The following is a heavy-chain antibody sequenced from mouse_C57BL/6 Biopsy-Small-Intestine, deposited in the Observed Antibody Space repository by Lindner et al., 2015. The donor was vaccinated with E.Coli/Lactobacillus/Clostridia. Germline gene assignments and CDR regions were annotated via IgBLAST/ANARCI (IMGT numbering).Heavy chain of an antibody. CDR3: ARNYYGSSYWYAMDY. J-gene: IGHJ4*01. CDR2: ILPGSGST. V-gene: IGHV1-9*01. CDR1: GYTFTGYW. Sequence: VQLQESGAELMKPGASVKLSCKATGYTFTGYWIEWVKQRPGHGLEWIGEILPGSGSTNCNEKFKGKATFTADTSSNTAYMQLSSLTTEDSAIYYCARNYYGSSYWYAMDYWGQGTSVTVSS. D-gene: IGHD1-1*01.